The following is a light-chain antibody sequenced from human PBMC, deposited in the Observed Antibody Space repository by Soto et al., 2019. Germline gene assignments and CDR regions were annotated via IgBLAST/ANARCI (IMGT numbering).Light chain of an antibody. V-gene: IGLV3-21*04. CDR2: SDT. CDR3: QVWDSGSAHVV. CDR1: NIGSKG. Sequence: SYELTQPPSVSVAPGKTASISFGGNNIGSKGVPWYQQKPGQAPVLVIYSDTDLPPVIPERFSGSNSANLATLTISRGEAGDEADYYCQVWDSGSAHVVFGGGTKLTVL. J-gene: IGLJ2*01.